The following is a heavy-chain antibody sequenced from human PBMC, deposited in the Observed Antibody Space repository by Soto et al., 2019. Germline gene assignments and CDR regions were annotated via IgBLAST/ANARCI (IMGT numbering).Heavy chain of an antibody. D-gene: IGHD3-22*01. CDR1: GFTFSSYA. CDR2: ISGSGGST. J-gene: IGHJ3*02. Sequence: GGSLRLSCAASGFTFSSYAMSWVRQAPGKGLEWVSAISGSGGSTYYADSVKGRFTISRDNSKNTLYLQMNSLRAEDTAVYYCAKEERITMIVVVIDAFDIWGQGTMVTVSS. V-gene: IGHV3-23*01. CDR3: AKEERITMIVVVIDAFDI.